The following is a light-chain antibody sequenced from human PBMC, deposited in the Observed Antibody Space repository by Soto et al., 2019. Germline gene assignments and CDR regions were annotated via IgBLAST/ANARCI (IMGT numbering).Light chain of an antibody. Sequence: QSVLTQPASVSGSPGQSITISCTGSDVGAYRYVSWYQQHPGKAPRLMIYDVSNRPSGVSGRFSGSKSGNTASLTISGLPPEDEAYFFCSSYTGGNARVVFGGGTKVTVL. V-gene: IGLV2-14*01. CDR1: SDVGAYRY. CDR3: SSYTGGNARVV. CDR2: DVS. J-gene: IGLJ2*01.